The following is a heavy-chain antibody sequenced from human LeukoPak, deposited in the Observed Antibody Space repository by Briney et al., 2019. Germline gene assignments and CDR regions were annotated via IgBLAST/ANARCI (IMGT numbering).Heavy chain of an antibody. Sequence: SETLSLTCTVSGGSISSHYWSWIRQAPGKGLEWIGYISNSGSTNYNPSLKSRVTISEDTSKNQLSLKLSSVTAADTALYYCARDRRDSGGYYIYENASDIWGQGTMVTVSS. V-gene: IGHV4-59*11. D-gene: IGHD3-22*01. CDR2: ISNSGST. CDR3: ARDRRDSGGYYIYENASDI. CDR1: GGSISSHY. J-gene: IGHJ3*02.